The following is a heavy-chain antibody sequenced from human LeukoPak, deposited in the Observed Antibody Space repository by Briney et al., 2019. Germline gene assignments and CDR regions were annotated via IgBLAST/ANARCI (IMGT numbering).Heavy chain of an antibody. CDR3: ARVKGSYSFDY. CDR2: ISSSGSTI. J-gene: IGHJ4*02. V-gene: IGHV3-11*04. CDR1: GFTFSDYY. Sequence: GGSLRLSCAASGFTFSDYYMSWIRQAPGKGLEWVSYISSSGSTIYYADSVKGRFTMPRDNAKNSLYLEMNSLRAEDTAVYYCARVKGSYSFDYGGQGALVTVSS. D-gene: IGHD1-26*01.